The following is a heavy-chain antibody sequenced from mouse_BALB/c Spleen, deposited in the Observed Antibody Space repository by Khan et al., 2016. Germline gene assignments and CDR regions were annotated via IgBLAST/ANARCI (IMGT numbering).Heavy chain of an antibody. CDR3: ARMYYGDY. CDR1: GFSIQDTY. D-gene: IGHD1-1*01. Sequence: VQLKQSGAELVKPEASVKLSCTASGFSIQDTYIHWVRQRPEQGLDWIGRIDPPNDNTKYDPKFQGKATITADTSSNTAYLQLDSLTYEDTAVYYCARMYYGDYWGQGTTLTVSS. V-gene: IGHV14-3*02. CDR2: IDPPNDNT. J-gene: IGHJ2*01.